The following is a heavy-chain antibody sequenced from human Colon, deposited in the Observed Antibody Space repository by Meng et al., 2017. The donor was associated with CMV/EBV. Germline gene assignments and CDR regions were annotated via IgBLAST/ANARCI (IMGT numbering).Heavy chain of an antibody. V-gene: IGHV6-1*01. CDR2: AYYRDKWYI. Sequence: SQTLSLTCAISGDRVSTSSAAWHWIRQSPSRGLEWLGRAYYRDKWYIDYAASLRSRITITPETSKNGFSLQLNSVTPEDTAVYYCARAYASGYLDFWGQGTLVTVSS. J-gene: IGHJ4*02. D-gene: IGHD2-2*01. CDR1: GDRVSTSSAA. CDR3: ARAYASGYLDF.